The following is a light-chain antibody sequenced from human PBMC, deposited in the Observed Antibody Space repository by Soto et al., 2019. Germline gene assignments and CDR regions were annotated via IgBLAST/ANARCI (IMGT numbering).Light chain of an antibody. CDR3: QQYNNWPLT. CDR2: GAS. Sequence: EIVLTQSPGTLSLSLGERATLSCKASQSVSSSYLAWYQQKPGQAPRLLIYGASSRATGIPDRFSGSGSGTECTLTISSLQSEDCAIYYCQQYNNWPLTLGGGTKVDIK. CDR1: QSVSSSY. J-gene: IGKJ4*01. V-gene: IGKV3-20*01.